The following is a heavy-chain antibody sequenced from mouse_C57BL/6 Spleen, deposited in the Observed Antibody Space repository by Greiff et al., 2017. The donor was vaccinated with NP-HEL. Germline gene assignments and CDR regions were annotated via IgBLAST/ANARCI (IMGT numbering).Heavy chain of an antibody. J-gene: IGHJ2*01. CDR1: GFTFSSYG. CDR2: ISSGGSYT. D-gene: IGHD4-1*01. CDR3: ARLTGTGYYFDY. Sequence: EVKLVESGGDLVKPGGSLKLSCAASGFTFSSYGMSWVRQTPDKRLEWVATISSGGSYTYYPDSVKGRFTISRDNAKNTLYLQMSSLKSEDTAMYCCARLTGTGYYFDYWGQGTTLTVSS. V-gene: IGHV5-6*01.